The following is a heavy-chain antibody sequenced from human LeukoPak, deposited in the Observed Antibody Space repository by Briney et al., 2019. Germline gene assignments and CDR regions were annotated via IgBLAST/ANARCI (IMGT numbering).Heavy chain of an antibody. CDR1: GGSISSGNG. CDR2: IYHLGST. CDR3: ARGTMTTVTYYFDY. D-gene: IGHD4-17*01. Sequence: SGTPSLTCTVTGGSISSGNGWSWVRQPPGKGLEWIGEIYHLGSTSYNPSLKSRVTISVDTSKNQFSLKLSSVTAADTAVYYCARGTMTTVTYYFDYWGQGTLVTVSS. V-gene: IGHV4-4*02. J-gene: IGHJ4*02.